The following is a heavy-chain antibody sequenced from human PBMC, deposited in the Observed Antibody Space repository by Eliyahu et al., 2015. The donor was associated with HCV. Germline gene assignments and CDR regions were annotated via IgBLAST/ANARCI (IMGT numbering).Heavy chain of an antibody. V-gene: IGHV3-23*01. Sequence: EVQLLQSGGGLVQPGGSLRLSCTASGLTFSTYAMSWVRQAPGKGLEWVSAISGSGGSTYYADSVRGRFTISRDNSKNTLYLQMNSLRAEDTALYYCAKDVYYDFWSDTSLGWFDPWGQGTLVTVSS. CDR3: AKDVYYDFWSDTSLGWFDP. CDR2: ISGSGGST. CDR1: GLTFSTYA. J-gene: IGHJ5*02. D-gene: IGHD3-3*01.